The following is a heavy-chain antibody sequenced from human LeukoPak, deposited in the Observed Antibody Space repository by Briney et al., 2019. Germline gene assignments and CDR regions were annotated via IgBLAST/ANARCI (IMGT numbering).Heavy chain of an antibody. CDR2: IRGKTNNYAT. V-gene: IGHV3-73*01. CDR3: TRENFDY. CDR1: GFTFSGSA. Sequence: GGSLRLSCAASGFTFSGSAMHWVRQASGKGLEWVGRIRGKTNNYATAYAASVKGRFTISRDDSKNTAYLQMNSLKTEDTAVYYRTRENFDYWGQGTLVTVSS. J-gene: IGHJ4*02.